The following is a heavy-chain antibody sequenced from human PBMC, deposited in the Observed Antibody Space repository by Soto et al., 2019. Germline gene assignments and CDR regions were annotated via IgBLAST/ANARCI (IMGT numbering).Heavy chain of an antibody. CDR2: IIPDLGTP. V-gene: IGHV1-69*01. J-gene: IGHJ6*02. Sequence: QVLLVQSSAEVKKPGSSVKVSCKASGGTFTSTAFSWVRQAPGQGLEWMGGIIPDLGTPNYAQKFQARLTVTADASTTTVHMELSSLRSDDTAIYYCASSAGLDHLLNYYGLNVWGQGTTVTVSS. CDR1: GGTFTSTA. CDR3: ASSAGLDHLLNYYGLNV. D-gene: IGHD6-13*01.